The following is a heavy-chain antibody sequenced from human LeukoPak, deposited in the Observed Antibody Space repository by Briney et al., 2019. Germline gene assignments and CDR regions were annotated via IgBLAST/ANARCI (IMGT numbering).Heavy chain of an antibody. CDR3: ATFEGIVVVPAARGPYYYYMDV. CDR2: INHSGST. Sequence: LRLSCVASGFTFSNYAMSWVRQAPGKGLEWIGEINHSGSTNYNPSLKSRVTISVDTSKNQFSLKLSSVTAADTAVYYCATFEGIVVVPAARGPYYYYMDVWGKGTTVTVSS. J-gene: IGHJ6*03. CDR1: GFTFSNYA. V-gene: IGHV4-34*08. D-gene: IGHD2-2*01.